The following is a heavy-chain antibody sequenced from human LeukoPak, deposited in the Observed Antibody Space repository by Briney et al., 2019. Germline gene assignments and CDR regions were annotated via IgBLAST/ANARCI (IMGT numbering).Heavy chain of an antibody. CDR3: ARRRLLTRTVAFDI. CDR1: GYTFTGYY. J-gene: IGHJ3*02. D-gene: IGHD2/OR15-2a*01. Sequence: ASVKVSCKASGYTFTGYYMHWVRQAPGQGLEWMGRINPNSGHTNYAQKFQGRVTMTRDTSISTAYMELSRLRSDDTAVYYCARRRLLTRTVAFDIWSQGTMVTVSS. V-gene: IGHV1-2*06. CDR2: INPNSGHT.